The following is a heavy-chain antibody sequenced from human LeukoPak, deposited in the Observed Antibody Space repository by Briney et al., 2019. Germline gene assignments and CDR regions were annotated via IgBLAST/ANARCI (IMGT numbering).Heavy chain of an antibody. V-gene: IGHV4-59*01. D-gene: IGHD3-10*01. J-gene: IGHJ4*02. CDR2: IYYSGST. CDR3: ARVGNTVWFGELSPYFNY. CDR1: GGSFSGYY. Sequence: SETLSLTCAVYGGSFSGYYWSWIRQPPGKGLEWIGYIYYSGSTNYNPSLKSRVTISLDTSKNQFSLKLSSVTAADTAVYYCARVGNTVWFGELSPYFNYWGQGTLVTVSS.